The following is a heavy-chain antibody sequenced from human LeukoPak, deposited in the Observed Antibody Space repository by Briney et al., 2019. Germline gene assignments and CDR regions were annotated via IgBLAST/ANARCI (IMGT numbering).Heavy chain of an antibody. Sequence: SETLSLTCTVSGGSISGSGYYWGWIRQPPEKGLEWIGASYYSGGTYYSSSLKSRVTISVDTSKNQFSLKLSSVTAADTAVYYCASPLRARGEMATIRVDYWGQGTLVTVSS. J-gene: IGHJ4*02. CDR3: ASPLRARGEMATIRVDY. D-gene: IGHD5-24*01. CDR1: GGSISGSGYY. V-gene: IGHV4-39*01. CDR2: SYYSGGT.